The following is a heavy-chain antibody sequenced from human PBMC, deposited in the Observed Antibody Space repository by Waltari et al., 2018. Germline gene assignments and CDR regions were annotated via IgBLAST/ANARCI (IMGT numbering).Heavy chain of an antibody. D-gene: IGHD1-26*01. CDR1: GGSLSSYY. CDR3: ARVRGLYSGSYEYFDY. Sequence: QVQLQESGPGLVKPSETLSLTCTVSGGSLSSYYWSWIRQPAGKGLEWIGRIYTSGSTNYNPSLKSRVTMSVDTSKNQFSLKLSSVTAADTAVYYCARVRGLYSGSYEYFDYWGQGTLVTVSS. CDR2: IYTSGST. J-gene: IGHJ4*02. V-gene: IGHV4-4*07.